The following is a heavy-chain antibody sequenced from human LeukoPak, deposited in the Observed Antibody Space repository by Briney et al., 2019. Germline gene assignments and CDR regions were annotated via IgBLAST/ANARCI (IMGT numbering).Heavy chain of an antibody. CDR2: INPNSGGT. Sequence: ASVKVSCKASGYTFTGYYMHWVRQAPGQGLEWMGRINPNSGGTNYAQKFQGSVTMTRDTSISTACMELSRLRSDDTAVYYCARVRLNSSGWYKGGIDYWGQGTLVTVSS. CDR1: GYTFTGYY. J-gene: IGHJ4*02. V-gene: IGHV1-2*06. CDR3: ARVRLNSSGWYKGGIDY. D-gene: IGHD6-19*01.